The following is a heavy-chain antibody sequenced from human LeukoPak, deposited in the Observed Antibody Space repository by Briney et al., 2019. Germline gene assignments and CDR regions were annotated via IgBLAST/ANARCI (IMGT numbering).Heavy chain of an antibody. CDR3: ARGAVAYYYFDN. Sequence: SETLSLTCTVSGGSINSGSYYWSWIRQPAGKGLEWIGRIYTSGSTSYNPSLKSRVTISVDTSKNQFSLKLSSVTAADTAVYYCARGAVAYYYFDNWGQGTLVTVSS. CDR1: GGSINSGSYY. J-gene: IGHJ4*02. CDR2: IYTSGST. D-gene: IGHD6-19*01. V-gene: IGHV4-61*02.